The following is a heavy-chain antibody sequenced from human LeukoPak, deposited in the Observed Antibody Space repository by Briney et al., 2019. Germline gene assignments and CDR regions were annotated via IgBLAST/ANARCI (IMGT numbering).Heavy chain of an antibody. V-gene: IGHV1-69*04. CDR3: ARDLTSGYYDSSGFDY. Sequence: SVKVSCKASGGTFSSYAISWVRQAPGQGLEWMGRIIPILGIANYAQKFQGRVTITADKSTSTAYMELGSLRSEDTAVYYCARDLTSGYYDSSGFDYWGQGTLVTVSS. D-gene: IGHD3-22*01. CDR2: IIPILGIA. CDR1: GGTFSSYA. J-gene: IGHJ4*02.